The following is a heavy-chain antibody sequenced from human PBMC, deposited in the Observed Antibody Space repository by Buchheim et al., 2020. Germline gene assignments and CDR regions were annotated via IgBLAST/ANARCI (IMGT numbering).Heavy chain of an antibody. Sequence: EVQLLESGGGLVQPGGSLRLSCAASGFTFSSYWMHWVRQAPGKGLVRVSRINSDGSSTSYADSVKGRFTISRDNAKNTLYLQMNSLRAEDTAVYYCARVGSSSWYEDYYYYGMDVWGQGTT. D-gene: IGHD6-13*01. CDR3: ARVGSSSWYEDYYYYGMDV. CDR1: GFTFSSYW. V-gene: IGHV3-74*02. CDR2: INSDGSST. J-gene: IGHJ6*02.